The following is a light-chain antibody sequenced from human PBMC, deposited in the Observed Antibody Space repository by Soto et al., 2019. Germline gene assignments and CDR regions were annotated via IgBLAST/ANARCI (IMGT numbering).Light chain of an antibody. CDR3: HQYHNLEA. V-gene: IGKV3-15*01. Sequence: IVMTQSPATLSVSPGERATLSCRASQNIYSKVAWYQQRPGQAPRLLIYRASTRAPGIPARFSGSGSGTEFTLTSSRLHSEDFTFYSCHQYHNLEAFGQGTKVEIK. CDR1: QNIYSK. J-gene: IGKJ1*01. CDR2: RAS.